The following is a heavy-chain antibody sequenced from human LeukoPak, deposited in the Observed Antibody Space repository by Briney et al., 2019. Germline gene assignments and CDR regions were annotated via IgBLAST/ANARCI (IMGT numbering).Heavy chain of an antibody. J-gene: IGHJ6*03. CDR3: ARDGDGSSSGPLGYYYYMDV. CDR2: INPNSGGT. Sequence: ASVKVSCKASGYTFTGYYMHWVRQAPGQGLEWMGWINPNSGGTNYAQKFQGRVTMTRDTSIRTAYMELSRLRSDDAAVYYCARDGDGSSSGPLGYYYYMDVWGKGTTVTVSS. V-gene: IGHV1-2*02. D-gene: IGHD6-6*01. CDR1: GYTFTGYY.